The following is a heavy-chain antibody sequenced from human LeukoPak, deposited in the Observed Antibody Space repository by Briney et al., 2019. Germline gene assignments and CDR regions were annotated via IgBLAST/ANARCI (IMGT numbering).Heavy chain of an antibody. D-gene: IGHD3-22*01. CDR1: GGSISSSSYY. J-gene: IGHJ4*02. CDR2: IYYSGST. V-gene: IGHV4-39*01. CDR3: ARLFDDYDSSGFSIDY. Sequence: SETLSLTCTVSGGSISSSSYYWGWIRQPPGKGLEWIGNIYYSGSTYYNPSLKSRVTISVDTSKNQFSLKLSSVTAADTAVYYCARLFDDYDSSGFSIDYWGQGTLVTVSS.